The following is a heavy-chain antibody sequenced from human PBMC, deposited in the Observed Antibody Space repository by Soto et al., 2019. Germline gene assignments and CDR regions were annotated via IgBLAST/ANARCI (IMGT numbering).Heavy chain of an antibody. J-gene: IGHJ6*02. Sequence: GGSLRLSCAASGFTFSSYAMSWVRQAPGKGLEWVSAISGSGGSTYYADSVKGRFTISRDNSKNTLYLQMNSLRAEDTAVYYCAKDRGDIVVVVAAVYYYYGMDVWGQGTTVTVSS. CDR1: GFTFSSYA. D-gene: IGHD2-15*01. V-gene: IGHV3-23*01. CDR2: ISGSGGST. CDR3: AKDRGDIVVVVAAVYYYYGMDV.